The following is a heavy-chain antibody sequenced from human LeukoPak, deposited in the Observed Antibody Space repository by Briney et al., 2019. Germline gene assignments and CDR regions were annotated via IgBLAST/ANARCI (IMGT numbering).Heavy chain of an antibody. Sequence: ETLSLTCAVSGYSIGSGYYWVWIRQPPGKGLEWVANIKQDGSEKYYVDSVKGRFTISRDNAKNSLYLQMNSLRAEDTAVYYCAREKSDCSGGSCYSVFDYWGQGTLVTVSS. J-gene: IGHJ4*02. D-gene: IGHD2-15*01. CDR2: IKQDGSEK. CDR1: GYSIGSGYY. V-gene: IGHV3-7*01. CDR3: AREKSDCSGGSCYSVFDY.